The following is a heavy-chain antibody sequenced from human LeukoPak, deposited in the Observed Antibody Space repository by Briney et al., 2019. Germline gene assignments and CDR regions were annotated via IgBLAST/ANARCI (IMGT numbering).Heavy chain of an antibody. J-gene: IGHJ4*02. CDR2: ISWNSGSI. CDR3: AKEYSSSWSFDY. V-gene: IGHV3-9*01. Sequence: GGSLRLSCAASGFTFDDYAMHWVRQAPGKGLEWVSGISWNSGSIGYADSVKGRFTISRDNAQNSLYLQMNSLRAEDTALYYCAKEYSSSWSFDYWGQGTLVTVSS. D-gene: IGHD6-13*01. CDR1: GFTFDDYA.